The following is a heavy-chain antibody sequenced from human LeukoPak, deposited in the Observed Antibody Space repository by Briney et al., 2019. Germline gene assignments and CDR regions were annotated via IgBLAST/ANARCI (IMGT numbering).Heavy chain of an antibody. Sequence: ASVKVSCKASGYTFTSYGISWVRQAPGQGLEWMGWISAYNGNTNYAQKLQGRVTTTTDTSTSTAYMELRSLRSDDTAVYYCARVARDGGSYYVDYWGQGTLVTVSS. CDR3: ARVARDGGSYYVDY. CDR2: ISAYNGNT. V-gene: IGHV1-18*01. CDR1: GYTFTSYG. D-gene: IGHD1-26*01. J-gene: IGHJ4*02.